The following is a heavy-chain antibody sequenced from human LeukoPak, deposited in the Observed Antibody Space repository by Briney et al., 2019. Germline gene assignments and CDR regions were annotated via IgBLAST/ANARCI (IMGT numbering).Heavy chain of an antibody. CDR1: GFTFSSYA. CDR3: AKEVKSSFQLPDYYFGL. Sequence: PGRSLRLSCAASGFTFSSYAMHWVRQAPGKGLEGVAVISYDGSNKYYADSVKGRFTISRDNSKNTLYLQMNSLRAEDTAVYYCAKEVKSSFQLPDYYFGLWGRGTLVSVSS. D-gene: IGHD4/OR15-4a*01. CDR2: ISYDGSNK. V-gene: IGHV3-30-3*01. J-gene: IGHJ2*01.